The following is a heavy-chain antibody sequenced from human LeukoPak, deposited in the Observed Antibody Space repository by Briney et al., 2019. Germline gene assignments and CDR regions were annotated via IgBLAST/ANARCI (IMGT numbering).Heavy chain of an antibody. Sequence: SVKVSCKASGGTFSSYAISWVRQAPGQGLEWMGGIIPIFGTANYAQKFQGRVTITADESTSTAYMELSSLRSEDTAVYYCALTGDRNNLVIDYWGQGTLVTVSS. CDR2: IIPIFGTA. J-gene: IGHJ4*02. CDR3: ALTGDRNNLVIDY. V-gene: IGHV1-69*13. CDR1: GGTFSSYA. D-gene: IGHD1-14*01.